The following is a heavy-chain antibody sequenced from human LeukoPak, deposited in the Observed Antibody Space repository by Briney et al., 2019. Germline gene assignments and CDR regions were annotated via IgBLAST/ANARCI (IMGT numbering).Heavy chain of an antibody. CDR2: IYSGGST. V-gene: IGHV3-66*01. Sequence: EGSLRLSCAASGFTVSSNYMSWVRQAPGKGLEWVSVIYSGGSTYYADSVKGRFTISRDNSKNTLYLQMNSLRAEDTAVYYCARDSDYDSSGYYYEPFDYWGQGTLVTVSS. CDR1: GFTVSSNY. J-gene: IGHJ4*02. D-gene: IGHD3-22*01. CDR3: ARDSDYDSSGYYYEPFDY.